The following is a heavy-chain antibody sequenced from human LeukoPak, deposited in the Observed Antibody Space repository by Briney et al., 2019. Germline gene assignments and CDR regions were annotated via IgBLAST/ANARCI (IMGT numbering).Heavy chain of an antibody. CDR2: IYYSGST. CDR1: GGSISTYF. Sequence: PSETLSLTCTVSGGSISTYFWSWIRQPPGKGLDWIGYIYYSGSTDYNPSLKSRVTILVDTSKNQFFLKLSSVTAADTAVYYCARGIAAAGGTASDYWGQGALVTVSS. CDR3: ARGIAAAGGTASDY. J-gene: IGHJ4*02. V-gene: IGHV4-59*01. D-gene: IGHD6-13*01.